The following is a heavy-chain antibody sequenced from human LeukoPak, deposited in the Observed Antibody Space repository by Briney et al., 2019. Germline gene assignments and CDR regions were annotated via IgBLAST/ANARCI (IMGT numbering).Heavy chain of an antibody. CDR2: ISADNGNT. J-gene: IGHJ4*02. D-gene: IGHD3-22*01. Sequence: ASVKVSCKASGYTFTSYGISWVRQAPGQGLEWMGWISADNGNTKYAQKLQGRVTMTTDTSTSTAYMELSSLRSEDTAVYYCARDPEDNYYDSSGYYWFDYWGQGTLVTVSS. CDR1: GYTFTSYG. CDR3: ARDPEDNYYDSSGYYWFDY. V-gene: IGHV1-18*01.